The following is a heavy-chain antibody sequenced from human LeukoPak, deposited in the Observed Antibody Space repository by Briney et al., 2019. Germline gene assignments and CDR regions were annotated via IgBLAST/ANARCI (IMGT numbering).Heavy chain of an antibody. J-gene: IGHJ5*02. CDR2: SNEDGSTT. Sequence: SGGSLRLSCAASGFTFSSNWMHWVRQAPGKGLVWVSRSNEDGSTTNYADSVKGRFTISRDNAKNTLYLQMNSLRAEDTAVYYCAKVVDFWSGYYPVSGFDPWGQGTLVTVSS. CDR3: AKVVDFWSGYYPVSGFDP. D-gene: IGHD3-3*01. CDR1: GFTFSSNW. V-gene: IGHV3-74*01.